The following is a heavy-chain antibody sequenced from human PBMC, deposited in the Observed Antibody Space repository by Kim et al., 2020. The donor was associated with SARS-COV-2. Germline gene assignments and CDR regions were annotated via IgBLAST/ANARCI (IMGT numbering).Heavy chain of an antibody. CDR1: GFIFSSYN. CDR2: ISSTSRYI. J-gene: IGHJ4*02. D-gene: IGHD2-21*01. V-gene: IGHV3-21*06. CDR3: ARGGGNSHFVV. Sequence: GGSLRLSCAASGFIFSSYNINWVRQPPGKGLEWVSSISSTSRYISYADSVKGRFTISRDNAKNSLYLQMNSLRAEDTALYYCARGGGNSHFVVWGQGTVVTVSS.